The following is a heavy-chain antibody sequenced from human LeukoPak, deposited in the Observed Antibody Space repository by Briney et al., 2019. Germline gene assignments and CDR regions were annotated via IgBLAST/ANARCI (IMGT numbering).Heavy chain of an antibody. V-gene: IGHV5-51*01. CDR1: GYSFTSYW. J-gene: IGHJ6*03. CDR2: SYPGDSDT. D-gene: IGHD4-17*01. Sequence: GESLKISCKGSGYSFTSYWSGWGRQMPGKGLEWMGISYPGDSDTRYSQSLQRQVTISADKSLSTAYLQWSSLKASDTAMYYRARRRRNGDSGYYSYYMDVWGKGTTVTVPS. CDR3: ARRRRNGDSGYYSYYMDV.